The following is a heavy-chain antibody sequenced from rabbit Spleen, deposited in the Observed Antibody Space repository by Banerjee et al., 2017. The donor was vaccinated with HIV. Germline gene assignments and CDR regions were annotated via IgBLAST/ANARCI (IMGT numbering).Heavy chain of an antibody. D-gene: IGHD1-1*01. CDR1: GFSFSSGYD. CDR2: IYTGNGKN. J-gene: IGHJ4*01. Sequence: VESGGGLVKPGASLTLICTASGFSFSSGYDMSWVRQAPGKGLEWIGFIYTGNGKNYYASWAKGRFTISKTSSPTVTLQVTSLTAADTATYFCTRDDGSGHYIDGYFKLWGPGTLVTVS. V-gene: IGHV1S40*01. CDR3: TRDDGSGHYIDGYFKL.